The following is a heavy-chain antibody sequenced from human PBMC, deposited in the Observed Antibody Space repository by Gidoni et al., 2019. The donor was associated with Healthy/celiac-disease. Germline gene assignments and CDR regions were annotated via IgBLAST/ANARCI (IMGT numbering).Heavy chain of an antibody. CDR2: IIPIVGTA. CDR3: AREQSGRGAFDI. J-gene: IGHJ3*02. D-gene: IGHD2-15*01. V-gene: IGHV1-69*01. CDR1: GGTFSSYA. Sequence: QVQLVQSGAEVKKPGSSVKVFCKAYGGTFSSYAISWVRQAPGQGLEWMGGIIPIVGTANYAQKFQGRVTITADESTSTAYMELSSLRSEDTAVYYCAREQSGRGAFDIWGQGTMVTVSS.